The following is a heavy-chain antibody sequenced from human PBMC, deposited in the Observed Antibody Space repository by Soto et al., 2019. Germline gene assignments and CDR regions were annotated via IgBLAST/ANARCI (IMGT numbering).Heavy chain of an antibody. J-gene: IGHJ5*02. Sequence: QERLVQSGAEPRRPGASVKISCRASGHKFPSSNVNWGRQASRQGPEWLGWMNAANGNAAFARDFEGRMTMTRDLSTDTADLEVGGLSSGDTAMYYCARVVGIRVTSVDLWGPGAFVTVS. D-gene: IGHD2-21*01. CDR3: ARVVGIRVTSVDL. V-gene: IGHV1-8*01. CDR2: MNAANGNA. CDR1: GHKFPSSN.